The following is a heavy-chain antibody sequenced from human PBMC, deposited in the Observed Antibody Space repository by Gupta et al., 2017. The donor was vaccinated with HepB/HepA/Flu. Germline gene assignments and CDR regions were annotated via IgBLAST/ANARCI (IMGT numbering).Heavy chain of an antibody. CDR2: ISSSNNKR. J-gene: IGHJ6*02. V-gene: IGHV1-18*01. CDR1: GYSMEHYC. D-gene: IGHD2/OR15-2a*01. CDR3: GRDDPLNSYARDV. Sequence: QVQLVQSGAEVRKPGASVQLSCKASGYSMEHYCFPWVRQAPGQGFEWMGWISSSNNKREYSQKFQGRITMTTDSSTGTGHMEVRSLRSDDTAVYYCGRDDPLNSYARDVWGQGTTVIVSS.